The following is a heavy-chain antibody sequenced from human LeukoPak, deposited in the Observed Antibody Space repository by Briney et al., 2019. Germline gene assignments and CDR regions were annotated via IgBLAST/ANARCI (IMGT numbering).Heavy chain of an antibody. CDR2: MSHSGSA. D-gene: IGHD3-10*01. V-gene: IGHV4-39*01. Sequence: PSETLSLTCTVSGGSVTTSSYYWGWIRQPPGKGLEWIGSMSHSGSAFYNPSLKSRVSISVDTSKNQFSLRVTSVTAADTALYYCARRSLREAYNRCDPWGQGTLVTVSS. J-gene: IGHJ5*02. CDR3: ARRSLREAYNRCDP. CDR1: GGSVTTSSYY.